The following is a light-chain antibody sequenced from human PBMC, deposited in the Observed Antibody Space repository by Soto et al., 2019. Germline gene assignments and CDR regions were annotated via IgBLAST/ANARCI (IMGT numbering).Light chain of an antibody. V-gene: IGLV2-14*01. Sequence: QSALTQPASVSGSPGQSITFSCTGTSSDMGGYNYVSWYQQHPGKAPKLMIYEVSNRPSGVSDRFSGSKSGNTASLTISGLQAEDVADYYCTSYTSSTTNYVFGTGTKLTVL. J-gene: IGLJ1*01. CDR3: TSYTSSTTNYV. CDR1: SSDMGGYNY. CDR2: EVS.